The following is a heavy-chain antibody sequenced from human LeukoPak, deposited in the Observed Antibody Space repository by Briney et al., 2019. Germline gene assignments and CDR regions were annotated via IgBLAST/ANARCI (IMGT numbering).Heavy chain of an antibody. V-gene: IGHV1-18*01. D-gene: IGHD6-13*01. CDR3: ARARIAAATGWFDP. Sequence: ASVKVSCKASGYTFTSYGISWVRQAPGQGLEWMGWISAYNGNTNYAQKLQGRVTMTTDTSTSTAYMELRSLRSDDTAVYYCARARIAAATGWFDPWAREPWSPSPQ. J-gene: IGHJ5*02. CDR2: ISAYNGNT. CDR1: GYTFTSYG.